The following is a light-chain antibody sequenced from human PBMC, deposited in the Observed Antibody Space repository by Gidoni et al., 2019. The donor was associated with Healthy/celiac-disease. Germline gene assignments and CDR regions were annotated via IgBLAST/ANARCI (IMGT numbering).Light chain of an antibody. CDR3: GTWDSSLSAWV. J-gene: IGLJ3*02. CDR2: DNN. V-gene: IGLV1-51*01. CDR1: SSNIGNNY. Sequence: QSVLTPPPSVSAAPGQKVTISCSGSSSNIGNNYVSWYQQLPGTAPKHLIYDNNKRPSGIPDRFSGSKSGTSATLGITGLQTGDEADYYCGTWDSSLSAWVFGGGTKLTVL.